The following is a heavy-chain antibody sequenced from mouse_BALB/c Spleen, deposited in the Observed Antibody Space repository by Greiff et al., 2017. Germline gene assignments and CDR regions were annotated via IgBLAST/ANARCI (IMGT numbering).Heavy chain of an antibody. D-gene: IGHD1-1*01. CDR1: GFTFSSYA. J-gene: IGHJ1*01. Sequence: EVKVVESGGGLVKPGGSLKLSCAASGFTFSSYAMSWVRQTPEKRLEWVASISSGGSTYYPDSVKGRFTISRDNARNILYLQMSSLRSEDTAMYYCARGLYYGSSCDWYFDVWGAGTTVTVSS. CDR2: ISSGGST. CDR3: ARGLYYGSSCDWYFDV. V-gene: IGHV5-6-5*01.